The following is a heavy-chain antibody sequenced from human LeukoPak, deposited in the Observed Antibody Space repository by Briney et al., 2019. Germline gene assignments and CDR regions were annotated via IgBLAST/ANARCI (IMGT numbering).Heavy chain of an antibody. Sequence: PGGSLRLSCAASGFTFSSYAMSWVRQAPGKGLEWVSVISGGGVSTYYADSVKGRFTISRDDSKNTLYLHMNSLRAEDTAVYYCAKDRRDALLGDAFDIWGQGTMVTVSS. CDR2: ISGGGVST. J-gene: IGHJ3*02. D-gene: IGHD5-24*01. CDR1: GFTFSSYA. V-gene: IGHV3-23*01. CDR3: AKDRRDALLGDAFDI.